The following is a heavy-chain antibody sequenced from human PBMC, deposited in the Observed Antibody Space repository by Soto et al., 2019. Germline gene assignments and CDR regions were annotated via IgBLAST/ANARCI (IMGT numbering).Heavy chain of an antibody. CDR3: ARRV. Sequence: VQLVESGGGVVQPGRSLRLSCAASGFTFSSYAIHWVRQAPGKGLEWVSGISAGGDSTYYADSVKGRFTIFRDNSKNSVYLQMNSLRAEDTAVYYCARRVWGQGTLVTVSS. V-gene: IGHV3-23*04. CDR2: ISAGGDST. J-gene: IGHJ4*02. CDR1: GFTFSSYA.